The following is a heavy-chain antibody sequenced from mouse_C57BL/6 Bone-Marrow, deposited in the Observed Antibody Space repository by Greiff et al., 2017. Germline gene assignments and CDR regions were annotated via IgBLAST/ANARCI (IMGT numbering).Heavy chain of an antibody. CDR1: GYSIPSDY. D-gene: IGHD2-3*01. CDR2: ISYSGST. J-gene: IGHJ2*01. V-gene: IGHV3-8*01. CDR3: ARLAGYYGEGDY. Sequence: EVQLHESGPGLAKPSQTLSLTCSVTGYSIPSDYWNWIRKFPGNKLEYMGYISYSGSTYYTPSLKSRISITRDTSKNQYYLQLNSVTTEDTATYYCARLAGYYGEGDYWGQGTTLTVSS.